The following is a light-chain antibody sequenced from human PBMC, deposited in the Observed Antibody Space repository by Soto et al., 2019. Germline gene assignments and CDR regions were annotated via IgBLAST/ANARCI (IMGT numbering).Light chain of an antibody. CDR3: CSYACTYNVGV. Sequence: QSALTQPRSVSGSPGQSVTISCTGTSGDVGGYNSVSWYQHEPGKAPKLMIYDVNKRPSGAPDRFSGSKSGNTASLTISGLQADDEADYYSCSYACTYNVGVFGTGTKVTVL. J-gene: IGLJ1*01. CDR1: SGDVGGYNS. V-gene: IGLV2-11*01. CDR2: DVN.